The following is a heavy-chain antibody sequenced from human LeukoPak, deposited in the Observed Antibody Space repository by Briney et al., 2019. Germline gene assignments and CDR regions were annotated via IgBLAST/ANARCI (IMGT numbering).Heavy chain of an antibody. J-gene: IGHJ4*02. CDR2: IYYSGRT. CDR1: GGSISTSNYY. V-gene: IGHV4-39*01. CDR3: SRVFYYDACLPPY. Sequence: SETLSLTCTVSGGSISTSNYYWGWIRQPPGMGLDWIGNIYYSGRTYYNPSLQSRVTISLDTSQNQLSLQVRYEPVVDRAVCYCSRVFYYDACLPPYWGQRTLATVSS. D-gene: IGHD3-16*01.